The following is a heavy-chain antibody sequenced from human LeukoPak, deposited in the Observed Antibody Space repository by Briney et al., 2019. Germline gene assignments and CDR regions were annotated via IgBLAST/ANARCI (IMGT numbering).Heavy chain of an antibody. CDR2: IRHDGNNK. CDR3: ARTYNPDY. CDR1: GFTFSSTG. Sequence: PGGSLRLSCTASGFTFSSTGMHWVRQAPGKGLEWVSYIRHDGNNKYYGDSVKGRLTVSRDNSKNTLYLQMNSLRVEDTAVYYCARTYNPDYWGQGTLVTVSS. J-gene: IGHJ4*02. V-gene: IGHV3-30*02. D-gene: IGHD1-14*01.